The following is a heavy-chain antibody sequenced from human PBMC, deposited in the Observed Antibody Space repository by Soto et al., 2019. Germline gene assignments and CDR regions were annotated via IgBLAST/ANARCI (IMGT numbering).Heavy chain of an antibody. V-gene: IGHV3-30-3*01. CDR1: GFTFNYYP. D-gene: IGHD6-19*01. CDR3: ARLPGPLVAVLYIYPLDGREAMSDVDV. Sequence: QMQLVESGGGVVQPGGSLRLSCAASGFTFNYYPMHWVRQAPGKGLEWVAVVSFDGSTKYYADSVKGRFTISKDNSKNTLYLQMNSRRREDTAVYYCARLPGPLVAVLYIYPLDGREAMSDVDVWGQGTTVTVSS. J-gene: IGHJ6*02. CDR2: VSFDGSTK.